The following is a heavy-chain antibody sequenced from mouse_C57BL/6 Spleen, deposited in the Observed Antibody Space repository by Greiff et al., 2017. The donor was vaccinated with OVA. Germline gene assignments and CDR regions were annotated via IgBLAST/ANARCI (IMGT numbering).Heavy chain of an antibody. CDR2: ISSGGDYI. CDR1: GFTFSSYA. CDR3: TRERGVYYGSSYYYAMDY. V-gene: IGHV5-9-1*02. Sequence: EVQVVESGEGLVKPGGSLKLSCAASGFTFSSYAMSWVRQTPEKRLEWVAYISSGGDYIYYADTVKGRFPISRDNARNTLYLQMSSLKSEDTAMYYCTRERGVYYGSSYYYAMDYWGQGTSVTVSS. J-gene: IGHJ4*01. D-gene: IGHD1-1*01.